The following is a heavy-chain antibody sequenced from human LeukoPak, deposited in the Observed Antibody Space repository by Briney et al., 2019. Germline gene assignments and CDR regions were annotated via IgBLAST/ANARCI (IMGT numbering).Heavy chain of an antibody. J-gene: IGHJ4*02. V-gene: IGHV4-31*03. CDR1: GGSVSSGGYY. CDR3: ARASTSMVPKYLDY. D-gene: IGHD5-18*01. Sequence: PSQTLSLTCSVSGGSVSSGGYYWSWIRQHPGKGLEWIGYIHVFGKAYYNPSLTSRVSISVDTSKNQFSLTVNSVTVADTARYYCARASTSMVPKYLDYWGQGTLVTVSS. CDR2: IHVFGKA.